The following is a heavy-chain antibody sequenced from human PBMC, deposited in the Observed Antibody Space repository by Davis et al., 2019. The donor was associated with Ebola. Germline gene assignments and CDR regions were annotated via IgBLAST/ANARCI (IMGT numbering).Heavy chain of an antibody. CDR2: IYYSGST. CDR1: GGSISSSSYY. D-gene: IGHD5-18*01. Sequence: MPGGSLRLSCTVSGGSISSSSYYWGWIRQPPGKGLEWIGSIYYSGSTYYNPSLKSRVTISVDTSKNQFSLKLSSVTAADTAVYYCARGSRGYSYGRYNWFDPWGQGTLVTVSS. CDR3: ARGSRGYSYGRYNWFDP. V-gene: IGHV4-39*01. J-gene: IGHJ5*02.